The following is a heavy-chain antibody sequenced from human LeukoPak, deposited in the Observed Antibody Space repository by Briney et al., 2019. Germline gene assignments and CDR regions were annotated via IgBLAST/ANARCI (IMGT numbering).Heavy chain of an antibody. J-gene: IGHJ3*02. V-gene: IGHV4-59*08. D-gene: IGHD6-19*01. CDR3: ARHSSSGWYGDAFDI. CDR1: GGSISSYY. CDR2: IYYSGST. Sequence: PSETLSLTCTVSGGSISSYYWSWIRQPPGKGLEWIGYIYYSGSTNYNPSLKSRVTISVDRSKNQFSLKLSSVTAADTAVYYCARHSSSGWYGDAFDIWGQGTMVTVSS.